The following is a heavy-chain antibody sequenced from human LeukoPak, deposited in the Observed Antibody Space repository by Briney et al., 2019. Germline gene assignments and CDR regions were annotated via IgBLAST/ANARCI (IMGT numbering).Heavy chain of an antibody. J-gene: IGHJ4*02. Sequence: PGGSLRLSCAASGFTFDDYAMHWVRQAPGKGQEWVSGISWNSGSIGYADSVKGRFTISRDNSKNTLYLQMNSLRAEDTAVYYCAKAARIAAAGTVSYYFDYWGQGTLVTVSS. CDR1: GFTFDDYA. CDR2: ISWNSGSI. V-gene: IGHV3-9*01. D-gene: IGHD6-13*01. CDR3: AKAARIAAAGTVSYYFDY.